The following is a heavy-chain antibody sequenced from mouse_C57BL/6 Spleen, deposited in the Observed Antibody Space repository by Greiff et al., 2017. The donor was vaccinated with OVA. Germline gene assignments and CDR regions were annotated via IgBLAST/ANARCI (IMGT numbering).Heavy chain of an antibody. D-gene: IGHD4-1*01. J-gene: IGHJ3*01. Sequence: LVESGPELVKPGASVKISCKASGYAFSSSWMNWVKQRPGKGLEWIGRIYPGDGDTNYNGKFKGKATLTADKSSSTAYMQLSSLTSEDSAVYFCARELLEFAYWGQGTLVTVSA. CDR1: GYAFSSSW. CDR3: ARELLEFAY. V-gene: IGHV1-82*01. CDR2: IYPGDGDT.